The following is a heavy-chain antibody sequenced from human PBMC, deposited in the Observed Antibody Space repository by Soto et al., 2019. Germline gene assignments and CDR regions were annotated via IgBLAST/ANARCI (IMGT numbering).Heavy chain of an antibody. V-gene: IGHV1-46*01. Sequence: QVQLVQSGAEVKKPGASVKVSCKASGYTFTSYYMHWVRQAPGQGREWRGIINPIGGSTSYAQKFQGRVTMTRDTSTSTVYMALSSLRSEDTAVYYCARQRVVVPAAIPLYYYGMDVWGQGTTVTVSS. CDR1: GYTFTSYY. CDR2: INPIGGST. J-gene: IGHJ6*02. D-gene: IGHD2-2*01. CDR3: ARQRVVVPAAIPLYYYGMDV.